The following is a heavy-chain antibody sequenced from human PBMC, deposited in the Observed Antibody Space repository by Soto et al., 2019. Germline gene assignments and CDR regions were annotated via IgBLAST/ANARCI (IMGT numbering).Heavy chain of an antibody. CDR1: GFTFSSYW. D-gene: IGHD2-15*01. CDR2: IKPDGTEK. Sequence: GGSLRLSCTASGFTFSSYWMSWVRQAPGKGLEWVANIKPDGTEKYYVDSVKGRFTISRDNGKNSLDLQMNGLRAEDTAVYYCARERYCSGGSCYADYWGQGT. CDR3: ARERYCSGGSCYADY. J-gene: IGHJ4*02. V-gene: IGHV3-7*01.